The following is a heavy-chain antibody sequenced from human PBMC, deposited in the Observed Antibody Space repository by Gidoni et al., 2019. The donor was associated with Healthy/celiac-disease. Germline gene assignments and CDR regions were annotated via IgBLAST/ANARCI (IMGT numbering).Heavy chain of an antibody. J-gene: IGHJ4*02. CDR3: ARHMYSSGWCFDY. D-gene: IGHD6-19*01. Sequence: QLQLQESGPGLLKPSATLSLTCTVSGGSIRSSSYYWGWIRQPPGKGLEWIGSIYYSGSTYYNPSLKSRVTISVDTSKNQFSLKLSSVTAADTAVYYCARHMYSSGWCFDYWGQGTLVTVSS. CDR2: IYYSGST. V-gene: IGHV4-39*01. CDR1: GGSIRSSSYY.